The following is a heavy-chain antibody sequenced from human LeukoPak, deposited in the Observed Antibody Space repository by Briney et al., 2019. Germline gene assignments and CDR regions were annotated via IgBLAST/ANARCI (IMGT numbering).Heavy chain of an antibody. Sequence: GSLRLSCAASGFTFSSYWMNWVRQAPGKGLEWVANIKQDGSEKYYVDSVKGRFTISRDNAMNSLYLQMNSLRAEDTAVYYCARDLGRLGELYSFDYWGQGTLVTVSS. D-gene: IGHD3-10*01. CDR2: IKQDGSEK. V-gene: IGHV3-7*01. CDR3: ARDLGRLGELYSFDY. CDR1: GFTFSSYW. J-gene: IGHJ4*02.